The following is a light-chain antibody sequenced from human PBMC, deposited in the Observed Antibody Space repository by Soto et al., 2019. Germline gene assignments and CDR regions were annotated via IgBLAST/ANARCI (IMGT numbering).Light chain of an antibody. CDR1: QTISGT. Sequence: EIVMTQSPATLSVSPGGRATLSCRASQTISGTLAWYQQKPGQAPRLLIHGASTRAPGFPARFSGSGSGTDFALTISRVEPEDFAIYFCQQYGSSPGTFGQGTKVDIK. J-gene: IGKJ1*01. CDR2: GAS. CDR3: QQYGSSPGT. V-gene: IGKV3-15*01.